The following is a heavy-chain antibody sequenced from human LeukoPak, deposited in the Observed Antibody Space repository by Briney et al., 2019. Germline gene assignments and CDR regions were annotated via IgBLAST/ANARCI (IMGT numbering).Heavy chain of an antibody. CDR2: IGPHSTFT. D-gene: IGHD2-15*01. J-gene: IGHJ6*04. CDR3: ASLRGTDCSGGSCSPDV. Sequence: GASVKVSCKSSGFTFTDHYIHWVRQGPGQGLEWMGYIGPHSTFTSSPQEFQGRVTMTRNTSISTAYMELSSLRSEDTAVYYCASLRGTDCSGGSCSPDVWGKGTTVTVSS. V-gene: IGHV1-2*02. CDR1: GFTFTDHY.